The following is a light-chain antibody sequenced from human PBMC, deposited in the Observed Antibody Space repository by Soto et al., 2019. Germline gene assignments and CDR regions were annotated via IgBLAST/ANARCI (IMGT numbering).Light chain of an antibody. CDR3: QQYDNLPPFT. J-gene: IGKJ3*01. Sequence: DIQMTQSPSSLSASVGDRVTITCQASQDISNYLNWYQQKPGKAPKLLIYDASNLETGGPSRFSGSGSGTDFTVTISSLQPEDISTYYCQQYDNLPPFTFGPGTKVDI. V-gene: IGKV1-33*01. CDR2: DAS. CDR1: QDISNY.